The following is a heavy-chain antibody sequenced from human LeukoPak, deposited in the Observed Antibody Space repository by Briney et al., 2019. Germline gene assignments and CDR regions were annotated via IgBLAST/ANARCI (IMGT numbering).Heavy chain of an antibody. CDR2: ISRDGTST. V-gene: IGHV3-74*01. CDR3: ARGWYGPDS. D-gene: IGHD2-15*01. CDR1: GVTFSSHS. J-gene: IGHJ5*01. Sequence: AGSLTLSCAASGVTFSSHSMHWVRQAPGKGLVWVSGISRDGTSTNYADAVKGRFTISRDNAKNTLYLQMNSLRVEDTAVYSCARGWYGPDSCGQGTLVTVSS.